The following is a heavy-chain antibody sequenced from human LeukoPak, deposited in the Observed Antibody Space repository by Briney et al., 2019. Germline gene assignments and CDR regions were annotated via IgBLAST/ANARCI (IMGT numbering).Heavy chain of an antibody. CDR3: ARHLSEKYSGYYYFDY. Sequence: GESLKISCKGSGYSFTSYWIGWVRQMPGKGLEWMGIIYPGDSDTRYSPSFQGQVTISADKSISTAYLQWSSLKASDTAMYYCARHLSEKYSGYYYFDYWGQGTLVTVSS. CDR1: GYSFTSYW. CDR2: IYPGDSDT. V-gene: IGHV5-51*01. D-gene: IGHD5-12*01. J-gene: IGHJ4*02.